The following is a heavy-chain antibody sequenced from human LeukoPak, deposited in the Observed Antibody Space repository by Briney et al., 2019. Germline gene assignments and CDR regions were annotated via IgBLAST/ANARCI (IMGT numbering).Heavy chain of an antibody. CDR3: ASINYGYYYGMDV. V-gene: IGHV3-53*04. J-gene: IGHJ6*02. Sequence: PGGSLRLSCAASGFTVSSNYMSWVRQAPGKGLEWVSVIYSGGSKYYSDSVKGRFTISTHNSKNTLYLQMNSLRAEDTAVYYCASINYGYYYGMDVWGHGTTVTVSS. D-gene: IGHD4-11*01. CDR2: IYSGGSK. CDR1: GFTVSSNY.